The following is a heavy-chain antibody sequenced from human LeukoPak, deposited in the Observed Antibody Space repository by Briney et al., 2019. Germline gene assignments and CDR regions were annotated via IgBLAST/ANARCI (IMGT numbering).Heavy chain of an antibody. CDR3: ARSPYDWNYGDY. J-gene: IGHJ4*02. D-gene: IGHD1-20*01. CDR2: ISGSGGST. Sequence: PGGSLRLSCAASGFTFSSYAMSWVRHAPGKGLEWVSAISGSGGSTYYADSVKGRFTISRDNSKNTLYLQMNSLRAEDTAVYYCARSPYDWNYGDYWGQGTLVTVSS. V-gene: IGHV3-23*01. CDR1: GFTFSSYA.